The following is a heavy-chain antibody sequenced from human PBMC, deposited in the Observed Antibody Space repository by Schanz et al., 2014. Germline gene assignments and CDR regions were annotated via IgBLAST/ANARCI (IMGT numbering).Heavy chain of an antibody. CDR1: GYTFTSYG. V-gene: IGHV1-18*01. J-gene: IGHJ4*02. CDR3: ARDGEAAAGCDY. Sequence: QGQLVQSGAEVKKPGASVKVSCKASGYTFTSYGITWVRQAPGQGLEWMGWISADNGHTTYAQKFQGRVTMTRDTSTSTVYMELSSLRSEDTAVYYCARDGEAAAGCDYWGQGTLXTVSS. CDR2: ISADNGHT. D-gene: IGHD6-13*01.